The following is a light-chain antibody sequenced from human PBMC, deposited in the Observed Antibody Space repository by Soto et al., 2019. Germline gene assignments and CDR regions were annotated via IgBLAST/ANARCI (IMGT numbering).Light chain of an antibody. V-gene: IGKV3D-15*01. Sequence: EILLTQFPATLSVSPGERVTLSCRASQGVARTLAWFHQKPGQSPRLLVYAETTRAAGIPARFSGSGSGTEFTLTISSLQSEDVAVYYCQQYKQWPLTFGGGTRVDIK. CDR2: AET. CDR3: QQYKQWPLT. J-gene: IGKJ4*01. CDR1: QGVART.